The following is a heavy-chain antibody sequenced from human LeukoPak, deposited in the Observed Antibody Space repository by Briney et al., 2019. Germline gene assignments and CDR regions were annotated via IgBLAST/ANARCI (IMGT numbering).Heavy chain of an antibody. CDR2: INSDGSST. CDR1: GFTLSNYW. V-gene: IGHV3-74*01. Sequence: PGGSLRLSCAASGFTLSNYWMHRVRQAPGKGLVWVSRINSDGSSTSYADSVKGRFTISRDNAKNTLYLQMNSLRAEDTAVYYCARVSSGSYFGYYYYYMDVWGKGTTVTVSS. D-gene: IGHD1-26*01. J-gene: IGHJ6*03. CDR3: ARVSSGSYFGYYYYYMDV.